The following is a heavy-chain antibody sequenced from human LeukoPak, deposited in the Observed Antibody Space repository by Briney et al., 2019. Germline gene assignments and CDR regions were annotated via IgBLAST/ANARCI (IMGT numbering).Heavy chain of an antibody. J-gene: IGHJ6*02. CDR3: ARQRSGSYFSSYYYYYGMDV. CDR1: GGSISSYY. CDR2: IYYSGST. V-gene: IGHV4-59*08. Sequence: SETLSLTCTISGGSISSYYWSWIRQPPGKGLEWIGYIYYSGSTNYNPSLKSRVTISVDTSKNQFSLKLSSVTAADTAVYYCARQRSGSYFSSYYYYYGMDVWGQGTTVTVSS. D-gene: IGHD1-26*01.